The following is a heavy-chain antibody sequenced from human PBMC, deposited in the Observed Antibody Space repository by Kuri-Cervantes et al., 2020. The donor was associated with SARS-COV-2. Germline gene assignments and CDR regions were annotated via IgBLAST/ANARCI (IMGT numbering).Heavy chain of an antibody. CDR2: ISSSSSYI. D-gene: IGHD2-2*01. CDR3: ARAITHIVPVAIELWYFDL. V-gene: IGHV3-21*01. CDR1: GFTFSSYS. J-gene: IGHJ2*01. Sequence: GESLKISCAASGFTFSSYSMNWVRQAPGKGLEWVSSISSSSSYIYYADSVKGRFTISRDNAKNSLYLQMNSLRAEDTAVYYCARAITHIVPVAIELWYFDLWGRGTLVTVSS.